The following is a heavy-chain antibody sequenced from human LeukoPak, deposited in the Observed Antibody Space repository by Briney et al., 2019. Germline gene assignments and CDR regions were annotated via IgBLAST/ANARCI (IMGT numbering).Heavy chain of an antibody. CDR2: ISSSGST. D-gene: IGHD3-22*01. CDR3: ARPSHDSSGYTY. Sequence: SETLSLTCTVSGDSISSGDYYWSWIRQPAGKGLEWIGRISSSGSTNYNPSLKSRVTISVDTSKNQFSLKLSSVTAADTAVYYCARPSHDSSGYTYWGQGTLVTVSS. CDR1: GDSISSGDYY. J-gene: IGHJ4*02. V-gene: IGHV4-61*02.